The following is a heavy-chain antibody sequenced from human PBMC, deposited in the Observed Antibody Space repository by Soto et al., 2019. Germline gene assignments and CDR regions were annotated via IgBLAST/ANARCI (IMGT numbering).Heavy chain of an antibody. Sequence: QLQLQESGPGLVKPSETLSLTCTVSGGSISSSSYYWGWIRQPPGKGLEWIGSIYYSGSTYYNPSLKSRVTISVDTSMNQFSLKLSSVTAADTAVYYCGGGYCSGGSCYGGLFWGQGTLVTVSS. D-gene: IGHD2-15*01. CDR1: GGSISSSSYY. V-gene: IGHV4-39*01. CDR3: GGGYCSGGSCYGGLF. J-gene: IGHJ4*02. CDR2: IYYSGST.